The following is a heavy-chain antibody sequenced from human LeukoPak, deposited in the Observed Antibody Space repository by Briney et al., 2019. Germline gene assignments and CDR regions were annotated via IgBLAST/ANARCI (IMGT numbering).Heavy chain of an antibody. D-gene: IGHD2-21*01. CDR1: GNTLTSYA. Sequence: GASVKVSCKASGNTLTSYAIHWVRQAPGQRLEWMGWINGDNGNAKYSPEFQGRVTMTTDTSTSTAYMELRSLRSDDTAVYYCARGSIWFDPWGQGTLVTVSS. CDR3: ARGSIWFDP. CDR2: INGDNGNA. J-gene: IGHJ5*02. V-gene: IGHV1-3*01.